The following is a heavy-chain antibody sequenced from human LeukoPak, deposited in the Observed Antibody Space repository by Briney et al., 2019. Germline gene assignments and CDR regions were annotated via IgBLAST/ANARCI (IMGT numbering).Heavy chain of an antibody. Sequence: GGSLRLSCAASGFTFSSYAISWVRQAPGKGLEWVSAISGSGGSTYYADSVKGRFTISRDNSKNTLYLQMNSLRAEGTAVYYCALLAYCSGGICYPTDFLGYVQHWGQGTLVTVSS. J-gene: IGHJ1*01. D-gene: IGHD2-15*01. CDR3: ALLAYCSGGICYPTDFLGYVQH. CDR2: ISGSGGST. CDR1: GFTFSSYA. V-gene: IGHV3-23*01.